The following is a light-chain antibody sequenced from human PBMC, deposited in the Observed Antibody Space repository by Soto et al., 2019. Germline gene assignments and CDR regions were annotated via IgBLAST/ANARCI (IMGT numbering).Light chain of an antibody. CDR1: QSISST. CDR3: QQYNSWPLT. V-gene: IGKV3-15*01. Sequence: EIVMTQSPATLSVSPGERATLSCRASQSISSTLAWYQQKPGQAPRLLISGESTRATGIPDRFSGSGSGTELTLTISRLQSEDFAVYYCQQYNSWPLTFGGGTKVDIK. J-gene: IGKJ4*01. CDR2: GES.